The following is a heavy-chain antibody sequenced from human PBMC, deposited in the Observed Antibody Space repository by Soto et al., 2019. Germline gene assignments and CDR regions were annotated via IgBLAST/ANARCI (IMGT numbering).Heavy chain of an antibody. CDR2: IYYSGST. V-gene: IGHV4-59*01. J-gene: IGHJ4*02. CDR1: GGSISSYY. CDR3: ARRWGGSLDY. Sequence: QVQLQESGPGLVKPSETLSLTCTVSGGSISSYYWSWIRQPPGKGLEWIGYIYYSGSTNYNPSLKSRVTISVDTSKNQFSRKRRSVTAADTAVYDCARRWGGSLDYWGQGTLVTVSS. D-gene: IGHD1-26*01.